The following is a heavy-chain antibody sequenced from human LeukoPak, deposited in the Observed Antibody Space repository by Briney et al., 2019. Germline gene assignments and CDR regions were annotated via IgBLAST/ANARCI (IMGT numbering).Heavy chain of an antibody. J-gene: IGHJ6*03. Sequence: GASVKVSCKTSGYSFTSYNLHWVRQAPGQRLEWMGIINPSGGNTNYAQKFQGRVTMTRDTSTSTVYMELSSLKSEDTAVYYCARAPIWGGTVTYYYMDVWGKGTTVTIS. V-gene: IGHV1-46*01. CDR1: GYSFTSYN. CDR3: ARAPIWGGTVTYYYMDV. D-gene: IGHD3-16*01. CDR2: INPSGGNT.